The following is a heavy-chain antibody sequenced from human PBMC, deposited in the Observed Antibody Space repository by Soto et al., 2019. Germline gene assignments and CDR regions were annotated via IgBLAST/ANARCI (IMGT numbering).Heavy chain of an antibody. V-gene: IGHV1-18*01. D-gene: IGHD2-15*01. J-gene: IGHJ6*03. CDR3: ARGTIVVAPYYYMDV. CDR2: ISGYNGDT. CDR1: GYPFISYA. Sequence: QGPLVQSGAEVKKPGASVRVSCKASGYPFISYAISWVRQAPGQGLEWMGWISGYNGDTEYAQKFQGRLTMTRDTPTTTAYMELGSLRSDDTAVYFCARGTIVVAPYYYMDVWGNGTTVIVSS.